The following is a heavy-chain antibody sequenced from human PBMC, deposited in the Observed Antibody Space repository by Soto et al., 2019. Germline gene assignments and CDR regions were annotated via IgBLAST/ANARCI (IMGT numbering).Heavy chain of an antibody. CDR3: ARDTQLYGMDV. D-gene: IGHD1-1*01. CDR2: IYSGGST. CDR1: GFTVSSNY. V-gene: IGHV3-53*01. Sequence: GGSLRLSCAASGFTVSSNYMSWVRQAPGKGLEWVSVIYSGGSTYYADSVKGRFTISRDNSKNTLYLQMNSLRAEDTAVYYCARDTQLYGMDVWGQGTTVTVSS. J-gene: IGHJ6*02.